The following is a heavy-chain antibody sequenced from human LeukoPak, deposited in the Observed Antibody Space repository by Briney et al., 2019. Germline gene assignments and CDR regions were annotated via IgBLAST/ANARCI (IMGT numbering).Heavy chain of an antibody. CDR2: ISGSGGST. D-gene: IGHD3-10*01. V-gene: IGHV3-23*01. CDR1: GFTFSSHA. J-gene: IGHJ3*02. CDR3: AKIGVGVWFGEFQAAFDI. Sequence: PGGSLRLSCAASGFTFSSHAMSWVRQAPGKGLEWVSAISGSGGSTYSADSVKGRFTISRDNSKNTLFLQMNSLRAEDTAVYYCAKIGVGVWFGEFQAAFDIWGQGTMVTVSS.